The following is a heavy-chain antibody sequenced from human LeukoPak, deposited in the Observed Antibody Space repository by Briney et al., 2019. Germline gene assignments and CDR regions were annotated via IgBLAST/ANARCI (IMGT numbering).Heavy chain of an antibody. D-gene: IGHD3-10*01. Sequence: SVKVSCKASGGTFSSYDISWVRQAPGQGLEWMGRIIPIFGTANYAQKFQGRVTITTDESTSTAYMELSSLRSEDTAVYYCARDKVRGSWFDPWGQGTLVTVSS. CDR2: IIPIFGTA. V-gene: IGHV1-69*05. CDR1: GGTFSSYD. J-gene: IGHJ5*02. CDR3: ARDKVRGSWFDP.